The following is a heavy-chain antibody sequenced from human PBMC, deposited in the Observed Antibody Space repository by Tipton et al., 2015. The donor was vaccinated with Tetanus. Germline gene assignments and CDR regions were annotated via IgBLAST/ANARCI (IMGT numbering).Heavy chain of an antibody. J-gene: IGHJ5*02. CDR1: GGSITRGGYY. Sequence: TLSLTCTVSGGSITRGGYYWSWIRQHPEKGLEWIGNIYYNGNTLENPSLKGRVTLSLDKSKNQFSLNLTSVTAADTAVYYCARTADNWFDPWGQGILVTVSS. V-gene: IGHV4-39*01. CDR3: ARTADNWFDP. CDR2: IYYNGNT. D-gene: IGHD2-21*02.